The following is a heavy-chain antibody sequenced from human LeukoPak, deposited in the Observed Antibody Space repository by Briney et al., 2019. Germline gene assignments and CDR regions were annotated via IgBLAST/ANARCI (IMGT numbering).Heavy chain of an antibody. Sequence: PSETLSLTCTVSGGSISSYYWSWIRQPPGKGLEWIGYIYYSGSTKYSPSLKSRVTISVDTSKSQFSLKLSSVTAADTAVYYCARSSFHSSGYSYDYWGQGTLVTVSS. CDR3: ARSSFHSSGYSYDY. V-gene: IGHV4-59*01. D-gene: IGHD3-22*01. J-gene: IGHJ4*02. CDR2: IYYSGST. CDR1: GGSISSYY.